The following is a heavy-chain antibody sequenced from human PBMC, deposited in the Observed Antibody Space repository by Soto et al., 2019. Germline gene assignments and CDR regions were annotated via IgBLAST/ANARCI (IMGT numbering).Heavy chain of an antibody. CDR1: GGTFGNTA. CDR2: IVPLFGTA. J-gene: IGHJ5*02. V-gene: IGHV1-69*12. D-gene: IGHD2-21*01. Sequence: QVQLVQSGAEVKEPGSSVNVSCKTSGGTFGNTAVTWVRQVPGQGLEWIGGIVPLFGTANYAQKFRGSVMLTADASTGTADVDLGSLRSDDTAIYCCTIDGDPRFSFLSGHWGGGRCEPWGQGTLVTVSS. CDR3: TIDGDPRFSFLSGHWGGGRCEP.